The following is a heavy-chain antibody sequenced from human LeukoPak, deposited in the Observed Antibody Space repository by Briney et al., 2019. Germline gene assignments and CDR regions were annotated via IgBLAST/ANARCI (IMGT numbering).Heavy chain of an antibody. D-gene: IGHD5-18*01. J-gene: IGHJ4*02. CDR2: IWYDGSNK. Sequence: GRSLRLSCAASGFTFSSYDMHWVRQAPGKGLEWVTDIWYDGSNKYYADSVKGRFTISRDNSKNTLYLQMNSLRAEDTAVYYCARDARLGYSYGYGGGDYFDYWGQGTLVTVSS. V-gene: IGHV3-33*01. CDR3: ARDARLGYSYGYGGGDYFDY. CDR1: GFTFSSYD.